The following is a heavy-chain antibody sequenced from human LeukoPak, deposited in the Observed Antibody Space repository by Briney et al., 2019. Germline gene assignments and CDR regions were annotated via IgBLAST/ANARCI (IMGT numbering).Heavy chain of an antibody. CDR3: ARDHYYGSGSYLQAPPDYYGMDV. CDR1: GYTFTSYG. J-gene: IGHJ6*02. Sequence: ASVKVSCKASGYTFTSYGISWLRQAPGQGLEWMGWISAYNGNTNYAQKLQGRVTMTTDTSTSTAYMELRSLRSDDTAVYYCARDHYYGSGSYLQAPPDYYGMDVWGQGTTVTVSS. D-gene: IGHD3-10*01. V-gene: IGHV1-18*01. CDR2: ISAYNGNT.